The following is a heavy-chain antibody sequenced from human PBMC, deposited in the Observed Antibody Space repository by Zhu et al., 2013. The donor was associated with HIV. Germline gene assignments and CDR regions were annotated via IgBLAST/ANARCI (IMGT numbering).Heavy chain of an antibody. J-gene: IGHJ6*04. D-gene: IGHD1-26*01. CDR1: GYRFTSYY. CDR3: ARDPFYATTSTDV. CDR2: QPKKMVDT. Sequence: QVQLLQSGTEVKRPGASVKVSCRPSGYRFTSYYLHWVRLAPGKPIEWMGVDQPKKMVDTKLAQTFRGRIFMTRDTSINTIYMELINLTSDDTAVYYCARDPFYATTSTDVWGKGTTVTVSS. V-gene: IGHV1-2*02.